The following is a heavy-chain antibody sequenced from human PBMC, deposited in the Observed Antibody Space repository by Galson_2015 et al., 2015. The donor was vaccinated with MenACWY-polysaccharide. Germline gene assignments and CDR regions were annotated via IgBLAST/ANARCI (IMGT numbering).Heavy chain of an antibody. CDR2: ISKTGDSI. J-gene: IGHJ6*02. V-gene: IGHV3-11*01. CDR1: GFSLGACY. CDR3: ARGHCGLDV. Sequence: SLRLSCAASGFSLGACYLSWIRQAPGTGLAWVSYISKTGDSIYYADSARGRFTIFRDNARNSLFLQMNSLDAEDTAIYYCARGHCGLDVWGQWTTVTVSS.